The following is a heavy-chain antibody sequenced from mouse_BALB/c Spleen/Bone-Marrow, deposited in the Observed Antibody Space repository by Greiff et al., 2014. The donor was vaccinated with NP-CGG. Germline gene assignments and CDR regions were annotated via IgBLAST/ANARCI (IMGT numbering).Heavy chain of an antibody. J-gene: IGHJ2*01. CDR3: ARKYGDY. V-gene: IGHV1-80*01. CDR2: IYPGDGET. D-gene: IGHD2-10*02. Sequence: VKLQESGAELVRPGSSVKISCKASGYPFSSYWMNWVKQRPGQGLEWIGQIYPGDGETNYNGKFKGNATLTADKSSSTAYMQLISLTPEDSAVYFCARKYGDYWGQGTTLTVSS. CDR1: GYPFSSYW.